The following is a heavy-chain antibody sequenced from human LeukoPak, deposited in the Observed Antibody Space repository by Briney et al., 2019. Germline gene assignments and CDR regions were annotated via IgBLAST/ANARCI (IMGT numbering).Heavy chain of an antibody. D-gene: IGHD5-24*01. CDR2: IWYDGSNK. Sequence: GGSLRLSCAASGFTFSSYGMHWVRQAPGKGLEWVAVIWYDGSNKYYADSVKGRFTISRDNAKNTLYLQMNSLRAEDTAVYYCARVWLQLSSGIDYWGQGTLVTVSS. J-gene: IGHJ4*02. V-gene: IGHV3-33*01. CDR1: GFTFSSYG. CDR3: ARVWLQLSSGIDY.